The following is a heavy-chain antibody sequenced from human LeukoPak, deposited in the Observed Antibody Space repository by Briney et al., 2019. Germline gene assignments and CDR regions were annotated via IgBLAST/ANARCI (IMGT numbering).Heavy chain of an antibody. D-gene: IGHD1/OR15-1a*01. Sequence: PSETLSLTCTVSGDSIRNYYWSWVRQPPGEGLEWIGYIFYNGSTNYNPSLKSRVTISVDTSKNQFSLMLSSVTAADTAVYYCARQLEQPGSYYYGMDVWGQGTTVTVSS. J-gene: IGHJ6*02. CDR2: IFYNGST. V-gene: IGHV4-59*08. CDR1: GDSIRNYY. CDR3: ARQLEQPGSYYYGMDV.